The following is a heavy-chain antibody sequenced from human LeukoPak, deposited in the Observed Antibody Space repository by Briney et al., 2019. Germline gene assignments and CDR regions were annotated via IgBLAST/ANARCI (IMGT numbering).Heavy chain of an antibody. D-gene: IGHD5-18*01. CDR1: GFTFTTYW. CDR2: INSDGSST. J-gene: IGHJ4*02. V-gene: IGHV3-74*01. CDR3: ARVDTAMDPFDY. Sequence: GGSLRLSCAASGFTFTTYWMHWVRQAPGKGLVWVSRINSDGSSTTYADSVKGRFTISRDNAKNTLYLQMNSLRAEDTAVYYCARVDTAMDPFDYWGQGTQVTVSS.